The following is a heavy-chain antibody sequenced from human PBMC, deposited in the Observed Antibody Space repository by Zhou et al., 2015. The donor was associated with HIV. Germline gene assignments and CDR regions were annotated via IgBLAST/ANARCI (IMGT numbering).Heavy chain of an antibody. Sequence: EVQLVESGGGLVQPGRSLTLSCAASGFTFSNYWMSWVRQAPGKGLEWVANIKQDGNEKFYVDSVTGRFTISRDSAKNTVYLQMNSLRGEDTALYYCARGLFGASVGHDCWGQGTLVTGLL. D-gene: IGHD3-16*01. CDR1: GFTFSNYW. CDR2: IKQDGNEK. J-gene: IGHJ4*02. V-gene: IGHV3-7*01. CDR3: ARGLFGASVGHDC.